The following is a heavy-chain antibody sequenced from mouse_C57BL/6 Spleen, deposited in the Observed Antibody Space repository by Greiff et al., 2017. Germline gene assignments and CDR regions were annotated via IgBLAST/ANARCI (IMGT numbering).Heavy chain of an antibody. V-gene: IGHV3-6*01. CDR3: ARAGDGYCFDY. Sequence: EVKLVESGPGLVKPSQSLSLTCSVTGYSITSGYYWNWIRQFPGNKLEWMGYISYDGSNNYNPSLKNRISITRDTSKNQFFLKLNSVTTEDTATYYCARAGDGYCFDYWGQGTTLTVSS. J-gene: IGHJ2*01. D-gene: IGHD2-3*01. CDR2: ISYDGSN. CDR1: GYSITSGYY.